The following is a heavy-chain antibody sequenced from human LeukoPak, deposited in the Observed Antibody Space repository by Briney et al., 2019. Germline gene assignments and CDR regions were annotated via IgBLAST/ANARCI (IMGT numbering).Heavy chain of an antibody. CDR1: GFPFSSYA. CDR3: AKTHSSSWHPLDF. D-gene: IGHD6-13*01. J-gene: IGHJ4*02. Sequence: GGSLRLSCAASGFPFSSYAMGWVRQAPGKGLEWVSAIVGDGGSTYYADSVKGRFTISRDNSNNTLNLQMNNLRAEDTAVYYCAKTHSSSWHPLDFWGQGTLVTASS. V-gene: IGHV3-23*01. CDR2: IVGDGGST.